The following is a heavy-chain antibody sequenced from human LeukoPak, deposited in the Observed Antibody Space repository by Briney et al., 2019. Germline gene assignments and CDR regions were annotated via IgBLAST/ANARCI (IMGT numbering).Heavy chain of an antibody. CDR3: ARSRRGVVVIASMDWFDP. CDR2: IYYSGST. V-gene: IGHV4-59*04. D-gene: IGHD2-21*01. Sequence: PSETLSLTCTVSGDSMSSYYWSWIRQPPGKGLEWIGYIYYSGSTYYNPSLKSRVTISVDTSKNQFSLKLSSVTAADTAVYYCARSRRGVVVIASMDWFDPWGQGTLVTVSS. J-gene: IGHJ5*02. CDR1: GDSMSSYY.